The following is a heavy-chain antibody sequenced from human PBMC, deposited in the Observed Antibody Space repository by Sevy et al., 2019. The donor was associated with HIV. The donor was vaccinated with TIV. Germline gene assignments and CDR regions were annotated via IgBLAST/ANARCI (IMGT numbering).Heavy chain of an antibody. Sequence: GSLRLSCAASGFTFSSYAMHWLRQAPGKGLEWVAVISYDGSNKYYADSVKGRFTISRDNSKNTLYLQMNSLRAEDTAVYYCARESVNYYGSGSYYNVNYFDYWGQGTLVTVSS. CDR1: GFTFSSYA. CDR2: ISYDGSNK. J-gene: IGHJ4*02. CDR3: ARESVNYYGSGSYYNVNYFDY. V-gene: IGHV3-30-3*01. D-gene: IGHD3-10*01.